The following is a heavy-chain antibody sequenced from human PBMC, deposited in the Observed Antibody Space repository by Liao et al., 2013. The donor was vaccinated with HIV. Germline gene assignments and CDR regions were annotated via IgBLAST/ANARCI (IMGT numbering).Heavy chain of an antibody. CDR3: AGYDSRDYYSHFDY. Sequence: QVQPQQWGAGLLKPSETLSLTCAVYGGSFSGYYWSWIRQPPREGAWSGLGKVNRSGSTNYNPSLKSRVTISVDTSKNQFSLKVNSVTAADTAVYYCAGYDSRDYYSHFDYWGQGTLVTVLL. CDR2: VNRSGST. V-gene: IGHV4-34*01. D-gene: IGHD3-22*01. J-gene: IGHJ4*02. CDR1: GGSFSGYY.